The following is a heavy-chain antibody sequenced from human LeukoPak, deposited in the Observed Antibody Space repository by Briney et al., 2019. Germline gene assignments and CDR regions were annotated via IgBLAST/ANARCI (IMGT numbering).Heavy chain of an antibody. Sequence: SETLSLTCTVSGGSISSYYWSWIRQPAGKGLEWIGRIYTSGSTNYNPSLKSRVTISVDKAKNQFSLKLSSVTAADTAVYYCARGATSYDYDSSGYYSGRLFDYWGQGTLVTVSS. J-gene: IGHJ4*02. V-gene: IGHV4-4*07. D-gene: IGHD3-22*01. CDR2: IYTSGST. CDR3: ARGATSYDYDSSGYYSGRLFDY. CDR1: GGSISSYY.